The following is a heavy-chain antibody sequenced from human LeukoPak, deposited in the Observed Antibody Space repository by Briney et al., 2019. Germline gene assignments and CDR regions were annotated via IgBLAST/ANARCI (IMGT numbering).Heavy chain of an antibody. V-gene: IGHV3-49*03. J-gene: IGHJ4*02. Sequence: GGSLRLSCVGSGFTFGDFAMSWFRQAPGTGLEWVGFLRSDAHGGTTEYAASVKGRFTISRDDSKNTLYLQMNSLKTEDTAVYYCTTGRYSSSWYRLINYWGQGTLVTVSS. D-gene: IGHD6-13*01. CDR2: LRSDAHGGTT. CDR3: TTGRYSSSWYRLINY. CDR1: GFTFGDFA.